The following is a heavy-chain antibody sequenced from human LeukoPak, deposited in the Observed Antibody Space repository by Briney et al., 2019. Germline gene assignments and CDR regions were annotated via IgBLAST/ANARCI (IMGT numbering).Heavy chain of an antibody. J-gene: IGHJ5*02. CDR2: IYYSGST. V-gene: IGHV4-30-4*08. CDR1: GGSISSGDYY. D-gene: IGHD6-13*01. CDR3: ARVPRSSSWYENWFDP. Sequence: SETLSLTCTVSGGSISSGDYYWSWIRQPPGKGLEWIGYIYYSGSTYYNPSLKSRVTISVDTSKNQFSLKLSSVTAADTAVYYCARVPRSSSWYENWFDPWGQGTLVTVSS.